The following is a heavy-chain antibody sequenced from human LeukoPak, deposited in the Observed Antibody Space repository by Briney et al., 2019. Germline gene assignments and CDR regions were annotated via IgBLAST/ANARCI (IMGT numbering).Heavy chain of an antibody. CDR3: ARDQPTIRFPYFDY. D-gene: IGHD5-24*01. CDR1: GGTFSSYA. CDR2: IIPIFGTA. J-gene: IGHJ4*02. V-gene: IGHV1-69*06. Sequence: GASAKVSCKASGGTFSSYAISWVRQAPGQGLEWMGRIIPIFGTANYAQKFQGRVTITADKSTSTAYMELSSLRSEDTAVYYCARDQPTIRFPYFDYWGQGTLVTVSS.